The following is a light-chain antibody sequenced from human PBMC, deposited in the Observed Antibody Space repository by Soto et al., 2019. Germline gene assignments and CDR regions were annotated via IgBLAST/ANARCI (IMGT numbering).Light chain of an antibody. CDR1: QSVSSY. V-gene: IGKV3-11*01. J-gene: IGKJ4*01. CDR2: DAS. CDR3: QQRTNWPLT. Sequence: EIVLTQSPATLSLSPGEGATLSCRASQSVSSYLTWYQQKPGQAPRLLIYDASNRATGIAARFSGSGSGTDFTLTISSLGPEEFAVYYCQQRTNWPLTFGGGTKVEIK.